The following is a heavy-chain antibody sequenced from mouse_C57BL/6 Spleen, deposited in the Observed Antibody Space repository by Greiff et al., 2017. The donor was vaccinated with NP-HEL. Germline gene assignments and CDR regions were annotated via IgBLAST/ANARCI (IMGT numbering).Heavy chain of an antibody. J-gene: IGHJ2*01. CDR2: IDPSDSYT. CDR1: GYIFTSYW. D-gene: IGHD3-2*02. Sequence: QVQLKQPGAELVMPGASVKLSCKASGYIFTSYWMHWVKQRPGQGLEWIGEIDPSDSYTNYNQKFKGKSTLTVDKSSSTAYMQLSSLTSEDSAVYYSAREAAQATNIDYRGQGTTLTGSS. V-gene: IGHV1-69*01. CDR3: AREAAQATNIDY.